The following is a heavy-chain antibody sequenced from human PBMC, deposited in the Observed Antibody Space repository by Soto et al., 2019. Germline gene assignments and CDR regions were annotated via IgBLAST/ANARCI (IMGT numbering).Heavy chain of an antibody. CDR2: ISSSSSYA. Sequence: GGSLRLSCAASGFTFSDYYMSWIRQAPGKGLEWVSYISSSSSYANYADSAKGRFTISRDNAKNSLYLQMNSMRVEDTAVYYCARASREILNWGQGTLVTVSS. D-gene: IGHD1-26*01. CDR3: ARASREILN. V-gene: IGHV3-11*06. CDR1: GFTFSDYY. J-gene: IGHJ4*02.